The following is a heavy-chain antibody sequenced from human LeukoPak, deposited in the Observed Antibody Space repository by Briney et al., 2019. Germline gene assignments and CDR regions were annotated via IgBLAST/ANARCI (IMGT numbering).Heavy chain of an antibody. J-gene: IGHJ4*02. Sequence: SETLSLTCAVYGGSFSSSSYYWGWIRQPPGKGLQWIGSIYYSGSTYYNPSLKSRVTISVDTSKNQFSLKLSSVTAADTAVYYCARLLRGDYWGQGTLVTVSS. CDR3: ARLLRGDY. D-gene: IGHD3-10*01. CDR1: GGSFSSSSYY. CDR2: IYYSGST. V-gene: IGHV4-39*07.